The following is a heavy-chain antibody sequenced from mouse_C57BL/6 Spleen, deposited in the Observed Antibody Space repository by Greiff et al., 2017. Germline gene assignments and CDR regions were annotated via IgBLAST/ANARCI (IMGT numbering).Heavy chain of an antibody. CDR3: ARDRGYFDV. CDR1: GFTFSDYY. Sequence: EVKLVESEGGLVQPGSSTKLSCTASGFTFSDYYMAWVRQVPEKGLEWVANINYDGSSTYYLDSLKSRFIISRDNAKNILYLQMSSLKSEDTATYYCARDRGYFDVWGTGTTVTVSS. J-gene: IGHJ1*03. V-gene: IGHV5-16*01. CDR2: INYDGSST.